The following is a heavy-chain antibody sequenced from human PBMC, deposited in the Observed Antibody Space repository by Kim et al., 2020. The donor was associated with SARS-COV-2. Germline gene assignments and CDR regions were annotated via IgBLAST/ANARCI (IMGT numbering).Heavy chain of an antibody. Sequence: SETLSLTCAVYGGSFSGYYWSWIRQPPGKGLEWIGEINHSGSTNYNPSLKSRVTISVDTSKNQFSLKLSSVTAADTAVYYCASYHNQDWFDPWGQGTLVTLSP. V-gene: IGHV4-34*01. CDR3: ASYHNQDWFDP. CDR1: GGSFSGYY. J-gene: IGHJ5*02. CDR2: INHSGST. D-gene: IGHD1-20*01.